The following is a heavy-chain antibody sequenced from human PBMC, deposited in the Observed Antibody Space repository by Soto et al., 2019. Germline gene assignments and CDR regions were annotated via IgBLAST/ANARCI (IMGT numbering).Heavy chain of an antibody. V-gene: IGHV1-69*12. CDR3: ARENVAARLPPTIRYYYGMDV. D-gene: IGHD6-6*01. J-gene: IGHJ6*02. CDR1: GGTFSSYA. CDR2: IILIFGTA. Sequence: QVQLVQSGAEVKKPGSSVKVSCKASGGTFSSYAISWVRQAPGQGLEWMGGIILIFGTANAAQKFQGRVTITADESTSTAYMQLSSLRSEDTAVYYCARENVAARLPPTIRYYYGMDVWGQGTTVTVSS.